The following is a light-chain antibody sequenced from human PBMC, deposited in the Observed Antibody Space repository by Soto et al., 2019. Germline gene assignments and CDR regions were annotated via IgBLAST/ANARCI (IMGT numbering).Light chain of an antibody. J-gene: IGKJ4*01. V-gene: IGKV3-15*01. CDR2: GAS. Sequence: EIELTQSQATLSVSPLDRANLSCRASQSIRNKLAWYQQRPGQAPTLLIYGASTRATGVPATFRGSGSGTEFTLTINGLQSEDFALYWCQQYDSWPPTFGGGTKVDIK. CDR1: QSIRNK. CDR3: QQYDSWPPT.